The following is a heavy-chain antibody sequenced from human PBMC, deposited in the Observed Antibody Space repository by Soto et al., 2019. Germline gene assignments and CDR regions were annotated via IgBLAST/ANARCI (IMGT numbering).Heavy chain of an antibody. CDR1: GFIFSNYA. Sequence: EVQLLESGGGLVQPGGSLRLSCAASGFIFSNYAMTWVRQAPGKGPEWVSTFTSGGSTYYSDTVEGRFTISRDNSKNTLYLQMNSLRAEDTAVYYWARTDRYNSHRIGWANRGDYGGEGTLVTVSS. J-gene: IGHJ4*02. D-gene: IGHD1-20*01. V-gene: IGHV3-23*01. CDR3: ARTDRYNSHRIGWANRGDY. CDR2: FTSGGST.